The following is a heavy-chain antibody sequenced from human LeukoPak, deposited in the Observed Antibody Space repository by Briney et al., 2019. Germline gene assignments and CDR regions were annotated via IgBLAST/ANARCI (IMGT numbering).Heavy chain of an antibody. Sequence: GGSLRLSCAASGFAFSTSDMHWVRQAAGQGLEWVSGIGKAGDTYYLDSVRGRFTIFRENDENSVYLQMNNLRAGDTAVYYCARGDYMGFGPWGQGTLVTVSS. D-gene: IGHD4-11*01. CDR3: ARGDYMGFGP. CDR1: GFAFSTSD. J-gene: IGHJ5*02. V-gene: IGHV3-13*01. CDR2: IGKAGDT.